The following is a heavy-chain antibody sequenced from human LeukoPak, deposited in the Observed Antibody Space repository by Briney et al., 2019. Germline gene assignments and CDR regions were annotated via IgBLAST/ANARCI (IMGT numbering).Heavy chain of an antibody. D-gene: IGHD1-26*01. J-gene: IGHJ4*02. CDR1: GFTFSSYA. Sequence: GGSLRLSCAASGFTFSSYAMSWVRQAPGKGLEWVSAISGSGGSTYYADSVKGRSTISRDNSKNTLYLQMNSLRAEDTAVYYCAKDPNAGAKVEYFDYWGQGTLVTVSS. CDR2: ISGSGGST. CDR3: AKDPNAGAKVEYFDY. V-gene: IGHV3-23*01.